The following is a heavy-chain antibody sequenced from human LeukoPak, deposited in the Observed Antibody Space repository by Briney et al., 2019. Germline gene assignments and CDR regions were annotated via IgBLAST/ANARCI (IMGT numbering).Heavy chain of an antibody. CDR2: ISSGSDSI. V-gene: IGHV3-48*02. CDR1: GFSFSTYG. J-gene: IGHJ4*02. CDR3: ARAEALLPYLY. Sequence: AGGSLRLSCTASGFSFSTYGINWVRQAPGKGLEWVSYISSGSDSIHYADSLKGRFTVSRDNAKNSLFLQMNSLRDEDTAVYYCARAEALLPYLYWGQGTLVTVSS. D-gene: IGHD2-15*01.